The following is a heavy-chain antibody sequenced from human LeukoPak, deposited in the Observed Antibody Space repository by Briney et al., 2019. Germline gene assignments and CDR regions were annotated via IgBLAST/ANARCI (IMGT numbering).Heavy chain of an antibody. CDR3: ARQSPITMVRGEGY. CDR1: GGSISSSSYY. Sequence: SETLSLTCTVSGGSISSSSYYWGWIRQPPGKGLEWIGSIYYSGSTYYNPSLRSRVTISVDTSKNQFSLKLSSVTAADTAVYYCARQSPITMVRGEGYWGQGTLVTVSS. D-gene: IGHD3-10*01. V-gene: IGHV4-39*01. J-gene: IGHJ4*02. CDR2: IYYSGST.